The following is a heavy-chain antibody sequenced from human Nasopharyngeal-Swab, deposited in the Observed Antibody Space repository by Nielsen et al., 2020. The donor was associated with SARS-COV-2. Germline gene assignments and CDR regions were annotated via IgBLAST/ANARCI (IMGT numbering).Heavy chain of an antibody. D-gene: IGHD3-3*01. J-gene: IGHJ6*03. CDR2: VYDSGST. CDR3: ARAGDFWSGWSANYYMDV. Sequence: SETLSLTCTVSGGSMSNFHWSWIRLSPGKGLEWIGYVYDSGSTKYNPSLNSRVTISVDTSKNQFSLKLSSVTAADTAVYYCARAGDFWSGWSANYYMDVWGKGTTVTVPS. V-gene: IGHV4-59*12. CDR1: GGSMSNFH.